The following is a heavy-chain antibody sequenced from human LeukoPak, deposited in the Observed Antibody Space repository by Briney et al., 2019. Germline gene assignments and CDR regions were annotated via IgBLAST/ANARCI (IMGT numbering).Heavy chain of an antibody. CDR3: ARDLVDCSGGSCYSYYYYGMDV. V-gene: IGHV1-18*01. CDR2: ISAYNGNT. J-gene: IGHJ6*02. CDR1: GYTFTSYG. Sequence: GASVKVSCKASGYTFTSYGISWVRQAPGQGLEWMGWISAYNGNTNYAQKLQGRVTMTTDTSTSTAYMELRSLRSGDTAVYYCARDLVDCSGGSCYSYYYYGMDVWGQGTTVTVSS. D-gene: IGHD2-15*01.